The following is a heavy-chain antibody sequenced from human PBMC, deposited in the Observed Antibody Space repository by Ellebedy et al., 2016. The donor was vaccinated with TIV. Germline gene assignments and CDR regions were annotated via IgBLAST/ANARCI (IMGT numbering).Heavy chain of an antibody. D-gene: IGHD4-17*01. CDR1: GFSFRSYW. J-gene: IGHJ6*02. Sequence: GGSLRLSCEASGFSFRSYWMTWVRQAPGKGLEWVANINQDEGQKYYMDSVKGRFTISRDNAQNSLYLQMNSLRVEDTAVYYCARDGAYGDYAPGQYGMDVWGQGTTVIVS. V-gene: IGHV3-7*03. CDR2: INQDEGQK. CDR3: ARDGAYGDYAPGQYGMDV.